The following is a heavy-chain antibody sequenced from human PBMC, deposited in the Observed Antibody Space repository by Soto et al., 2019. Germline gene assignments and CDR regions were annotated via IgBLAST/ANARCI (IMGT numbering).Heavy chain of an antibody. V-gene: IGHV4-34*01. CDR3: ARHNYGSGSTYFDY. CDR2: INHSGST. Sequence: PSETLSLTCAVYGGSFSGYYWTWIRQPPGTGLEWIGEINHSGSTNYNPSLKSRVTISADTSKNQFSLKLNSMTAADTAVYYCARHNYGSGSTYFDYWGQGVQVTVSS. J-gene: IGHJ4*02. D-gene: IGHD3-10*01. CDR1: GGSFSGYY.